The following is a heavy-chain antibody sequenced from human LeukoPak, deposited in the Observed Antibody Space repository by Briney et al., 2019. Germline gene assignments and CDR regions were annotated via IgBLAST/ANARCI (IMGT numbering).Heavy chain of an antibody. CDR2: IYSDNT. CDR3: AKEMSGGDYYYYYMDV. CDR1: GFTVSSNS. Sequence: GGSLRLSCTVSGFTVSSNSMSWVRQAPGKGLEWVSFIYSDNTHYSDSVKGRFTISRDNSKNTLYLQMNSLRAEDTAVYYCAKEMSGGDYYYYYMDVWGKGTTVTISS. D-gene: IGHD4-23*01. J-gene: IGHJ6*03. V-gene: IGHV3-53*01.